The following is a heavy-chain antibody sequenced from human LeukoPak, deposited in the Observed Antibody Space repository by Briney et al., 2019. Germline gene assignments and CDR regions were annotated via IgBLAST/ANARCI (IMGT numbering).Heavy chain of an antibody. CDR3: ARAPGYYYDGSGYYYGS. Sequence: GASVKVSCKASGYTFTSYYMHWVRQAPGQGLEWMGIINPSGGSTSYAQKLQGRVTMTTDTSTSTAYMELRSLRSDDTAVYYCARAPGYYYDGSGYYYGSWGQGTLVTVSS. CDR2: INPSGGST. V-gene: IGHV1-46*01. D-gene: IGHD3-22*01. CDR1: GYTFTSYY. J-gene: IGHJ5*02.